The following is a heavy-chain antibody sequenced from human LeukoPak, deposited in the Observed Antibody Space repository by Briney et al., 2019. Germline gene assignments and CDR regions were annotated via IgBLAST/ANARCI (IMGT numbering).Heavy chain of an antibody. D-gene: IGHD2-21*02. Sequence: GGSLRLSCAASGVTVSNNFMSWVRQAPGKGLEWVSVIYGGGSTYYADSVKGRFTISRDTSKNTLYLQMNSLRAEDTGVYYCARDRLEAVTDDDYFDYWGQGTLVTVSS. CDR1: GVTVSNNF. CDR2: IYGGGST. V-gene: IGHV3-53*01. J-gene: IGHJ4*02. CDR3: ARDRLEAVTDDDYFDY.